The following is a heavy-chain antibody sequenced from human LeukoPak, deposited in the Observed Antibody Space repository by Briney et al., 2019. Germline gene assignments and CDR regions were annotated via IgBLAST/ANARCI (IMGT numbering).Heavy chain of an antibody. D-gene: IGHD5-18*01. CDR2: ISYNGRA. Sequence: SETLSLTCTVSGASITSYFWTWIRQSPGRGLEWIGYISYNGRAYYSPSLKGRLAMSIDTSKKQFSLNVTSVTAADTALYYCVVTHGYSYRFGDYWGQGVLATVSS. CDR1: GASITSYF. V-gene: IGHV4-59*01. J-gene: IGHJ4*02. CDR3: VVTHGYSYRFGDY.